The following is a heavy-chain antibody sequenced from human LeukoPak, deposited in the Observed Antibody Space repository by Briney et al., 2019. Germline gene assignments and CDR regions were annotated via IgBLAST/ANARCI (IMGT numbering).Heavy chain of an antibody. J-gene: IGHJ4*02. Sequence: EASVKVSCKTSGYTFTSYGISWVRQAPGQGLEWMGWISAYNGDTNYAQKLQGRVTMTTDTSTSTAYMELRSLRSDDTAVYYCARDRGYSSGWYRPLNVPLDYWGQGTLVIVSS. V-gene: IGHV1-18*01. D-gene: IGHD6-19*01. CDR1: GYTFTSYG. CDR3: ARDRGYSSGWYRPLNVPLDY. CDR2: ISAYNGDT.